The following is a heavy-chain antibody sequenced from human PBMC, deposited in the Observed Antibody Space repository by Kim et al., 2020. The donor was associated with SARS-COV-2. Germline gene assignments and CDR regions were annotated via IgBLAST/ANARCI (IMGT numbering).Heavy chain of an antibody. J-gene: IGHJ4*02. CDR3: AKGHPSSGWPTFDS. Sequence: ADSVKGRFTVSRDITKATLYPQMNSLRAEDTALYYCAKGHPSSGWPTFDSWGQGTLVTVSS. V-gene: IGHV3-23*01. D-gene: IGHD6-19*01.